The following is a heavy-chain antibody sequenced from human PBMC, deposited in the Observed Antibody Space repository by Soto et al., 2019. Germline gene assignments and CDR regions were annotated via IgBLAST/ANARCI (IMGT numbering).Heavy chain of an antibody. CDR1: GYNLTSYD. CDR3: ARGRGDYSRLTFDP. J-gene: IGHJ5*02. V-gene: IGHV1-8*01. CDR2: MNPNSGNT. D-gene: IGHD4-17*01. Sequence: ASVKVSCKASGYNLTSYDINWVRQAPGQGLEWIGWMNPNSGNTGYAQKFQGRVTMTRNTSISTAYMELSSLRSEDTAVYYCARGRGDYSRLTFDPWGQGTLVTVSS.